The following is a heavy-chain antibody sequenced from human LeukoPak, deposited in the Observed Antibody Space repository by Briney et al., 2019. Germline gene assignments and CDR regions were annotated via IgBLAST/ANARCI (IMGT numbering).Heavy chain of an antibody. J-gene: IGHJ4*02. CDR2: ISSSSSYI. D-gene: IGHD1-26*01. Sequence: GGSLRLSCAACGFTFSSYSMNWVRQAPGKGLEWVSSISSSSSYIYYADSVKGRFTISRDNAKNSLYLRMNSLRAEDTAVYYCARGRHIRSYHYFDYWGQGTLVTVSS. CDR3: ARGRHIRSYHYFDY. CDR1: GFTFSSYS. V-gene: IGHV3-21*01.